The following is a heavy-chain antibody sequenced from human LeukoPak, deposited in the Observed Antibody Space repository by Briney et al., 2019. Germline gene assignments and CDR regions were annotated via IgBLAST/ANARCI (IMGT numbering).Heavy chain of an antibody. CDR1: GFTFSSYA. CDR2: ISGSGGST. CDR3: AKVSLDDSSGYYYVNYYYYGMDV. D-gene: IGHD3-22*01. V-gene: IGHV3-23*01. Sequence: PGGSLRLSCAASGFTFSSYAMSWVRQAPGKGLEWVSAISGSGGSTYYADSVKGRFTISRDNSKNTLYLQMNSLRAEDTAVYYCAKVSLDDSSGYYYVNYYYYGMDVWGQGTTVTVSS. J-gene: IGHJ6*02.